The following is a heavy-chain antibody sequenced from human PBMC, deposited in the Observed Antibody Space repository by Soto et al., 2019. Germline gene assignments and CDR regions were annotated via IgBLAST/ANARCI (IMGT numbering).Heavy chain of an antibody. CDR2: IYSSGNI. J-gene: IGHJ4*02. V-gene: IGHV4-61*03. Sequence: QVQLREAGPGLVKSSETLSLTCTVSGGSVNTGGHFWSWIRQPPGKGLEWIGFIYSSGNINNDPSLRSRLTMSVDTSKNTFSLILRSVTAADTAVYYCARGQGGLHYYFDYWGQGIPVTVSS. D-gene: IGHD3-16*01. CDR1: GGSVNTGGHF. CDR3: ARGQGGLHYYFDY.